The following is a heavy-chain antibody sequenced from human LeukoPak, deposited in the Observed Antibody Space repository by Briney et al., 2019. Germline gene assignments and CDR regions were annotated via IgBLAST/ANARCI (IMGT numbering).Heavy chain of an antibody. Sequence: SETLSLTCSVSGDSISYFYWSWIRQAAGKGLEWIGRTSSSGNTDYNASLKSRVTMSVDTSKNQLSLKVISVTAADTAMYYCARRRKPGYSSSWYLYYWGQGTLVTVSS. CDR1: GDSISYFY. J-gene: IGHJ4*02. V-gene: IGHV4-4*07. D-gene: IGHD6-13*01. CDR2: TSSSGNT. CDR3: ARRRKPGYSSSWYLYY.